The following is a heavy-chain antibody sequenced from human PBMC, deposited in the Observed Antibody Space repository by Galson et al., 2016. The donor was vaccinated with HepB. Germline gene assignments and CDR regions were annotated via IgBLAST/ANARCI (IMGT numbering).Heavy chain of an antibody. CDR2: VSGSGGNT. Sequence: SLRLSCAASGFTFSSYAMSWVRQAPGKGLEWVSSVSGSGGNTYDAGSVKGRFTISRDNSKNTMYLQMNSLSAEDTAVYYCAKSIDSGGFYFEGGADYWGQGTLVTVSS. CDR1: GFTFSSYA. CDR3: AKSIDSGGFYFEGGADY. V-gene: IGHV3-23*01. J-gene: IGHJ4*02. D-gene: IGHD3-22*01.